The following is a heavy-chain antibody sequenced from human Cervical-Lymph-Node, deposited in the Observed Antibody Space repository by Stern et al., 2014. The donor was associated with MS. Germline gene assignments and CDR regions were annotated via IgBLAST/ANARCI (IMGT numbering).Heavy chain of an antibody. CDR1: GYNFIVYY. CDR2: IIPGGGST. D-gene: IGHD4-11*01. V-gene: IGHV1-46*01. Sequence: QMQLVQSGAEVKKPGASVKVSCKTSGYNFIVYYIHWVRQAPGQGLEWMGVIIPGGGSTSYAQNFQGRVTMTSDTSTSTVYMELSSLKSEDTAVYYCTRGVTRSAYYYGLDVWGQGTTVIVSS. J-gene: IGHJ6*02. CDR3: TRGVTRSAYYYGLDV.